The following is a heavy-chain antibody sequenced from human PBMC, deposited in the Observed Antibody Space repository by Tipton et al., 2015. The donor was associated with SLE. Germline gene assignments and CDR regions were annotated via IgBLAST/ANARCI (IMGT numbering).Heavy chain of an antibody. D-gene: IGHD5-18*01. CDR3: ARVRVDTAMGVFDF. Sequence: QLVQSGAEVKKPGASVKVSCKASGYTFSSYDITWVRQAPGQGLEWMGWISAYNGDTSHAQKLQGRVTMTTDTSTSTAYMELRSLRSDDTAIYYCARVRVDTAMGVFDFWGQGTLVTVSS. CDR2: ISAYNGDT. CDR1: GYTFSSYD. V-gene: IGHV1-18*01. J-gene: IGHJ4*02.